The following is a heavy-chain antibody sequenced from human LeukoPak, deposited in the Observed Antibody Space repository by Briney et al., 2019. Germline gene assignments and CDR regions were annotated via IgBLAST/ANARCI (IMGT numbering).Heavy chain of an antibody. D-gene: IGHD1-26*01. CDR3: AKDVYSGSLELIDG. J-gene: IGHJ4*02. CDR2: ISGSGGST. Sequence: GWSLRLSCAASGFTFSSYARSWVRKAPGKGLEWVSAISGSGGSTYYADSVKGRFTISRDNSKTTLYLQMNSLRAEDTDVYYCAKDVYSGSLELIDGWGKGTLVTVSS. CDR1: GFTFSSYA. V-gene: IGHV3-23*01.